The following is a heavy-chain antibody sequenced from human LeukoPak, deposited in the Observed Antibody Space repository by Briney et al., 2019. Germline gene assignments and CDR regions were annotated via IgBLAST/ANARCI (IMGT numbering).Heavy chain of an antibody. CDR2: IIGSGGST. D-gene: IGHD6-13*01. CDR1: GFTFSNYA. CDR3: AKDRVEQQLVRDFDY. Sequence: GGSLRLSCAASGFTFSNYAMSWVRQAPGKGLEWVSAIIGSGGSTYYADPVKGRFTISRDNSNNTLYLQMNSLRAEDTAVYYCAKDRVEQQLVRDFDYWGQGTLVTVSS. V-gene: IGHV3-23*01. J-gene: IGHJ4*02.